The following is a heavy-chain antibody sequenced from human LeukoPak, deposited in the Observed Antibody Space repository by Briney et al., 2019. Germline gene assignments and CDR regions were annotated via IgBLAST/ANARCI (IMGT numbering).Heavy chain of an antibody. CDR3: ASLGYCSSTSCSDY. CDR1: GLSLNSYA. J-gene: IGHJ4*02. Sequence: GGSLRLSCTASGLSLNSYAMSWVRQVPGKGLEWVSASSSSDDGKWYAESVKGRFTISRDNAKNSLYLQMNSLRAEDTAVYYCASLGYCSSTSCSDYWGQGTLVTVSS. CDR2: SSSSDDGK. V-gene: IGHV3-23*01. D-gene: IGHD2-2*01.